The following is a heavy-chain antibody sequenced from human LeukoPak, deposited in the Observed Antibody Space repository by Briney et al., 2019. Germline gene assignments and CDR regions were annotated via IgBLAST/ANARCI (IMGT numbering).Heavy chain of an antibody. V-gene: IGHV4-39*06. CDR1: GGSISSSSYY. D-gene: IGHD3-22*01. CDR2: IYYSGST. Sequence: SETLSLACTVSGGSISSSSYYWGGIRQPPGKGVEGIGSIYYSGSTNYNPSLKSRVTISVDTSKNQFTLKLSSVTAADTAVYYCARYDSSGYFNWFDPWGQGTLVTVSS. CDR3: ARYDSSGYFNWFDP. J-gene: IGHJ5*02.